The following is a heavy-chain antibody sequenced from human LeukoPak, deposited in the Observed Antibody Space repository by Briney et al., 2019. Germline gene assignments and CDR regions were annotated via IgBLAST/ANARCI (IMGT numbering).Heavy chain of an antibody. V-gene: IGHV1-18*01. CDR3: ARDGGYCSGGSCPDDWFDP. J-gene: IGHJ5*02. CDR2: ISANNGNT. Sequence: ASVKVSCKASGYTFTSYGISWVRQAPGQGLAWMGWISANNGNTNYAQKLQGRVTMTTDTSTSTAYMELRCLRSDDTAVYYCARDGGYCSGGSCPDDWFDPWGQGTLVTVSS. D-gene: IGHD2-15*01. CDR1: GYTFTSYG.